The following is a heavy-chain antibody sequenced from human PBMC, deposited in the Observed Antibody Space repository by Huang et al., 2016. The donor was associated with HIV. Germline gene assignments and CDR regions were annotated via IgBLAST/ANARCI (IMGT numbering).Heavy chain of an antibody. CDR3: ARGVFFDS. CDR2: ISRDGREK. J-gene: IGHJ4*02. Sequence: EVQLVESGGNLVQPGGSLRLSCEASGFIFTGYWVSWVGQAPGKGLEWAATISRDGREKFYVDSVKGRFTISRDNVKNEYYLQLDSLRVEDTAVYYCARGVFFDSWGQGTLVTVSS. V-gene: IGHV3-7*01. CDR1: GFIFTGYW.